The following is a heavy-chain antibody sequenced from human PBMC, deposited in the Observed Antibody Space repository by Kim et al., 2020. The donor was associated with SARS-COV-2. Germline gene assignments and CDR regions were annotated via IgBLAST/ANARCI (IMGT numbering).Heavy chain of an antibody. Sequence: GGSLRLSCAASGFSFSSYWMSWVRQAPGKGPEWVAGLNQGGSDKYYVDSVKGRFTISRDNARNSLYLLMSSLRAEDTAVYYCARDAIWGQGTPVTVSS. CDR3: ARDAI. J-gene: IGHJ4*03. CDR1: GFSFSSYW. CDR2: LNQGGSDK. D-gene: IGHD2-2*01. V-gene: IGHV3-7*01.